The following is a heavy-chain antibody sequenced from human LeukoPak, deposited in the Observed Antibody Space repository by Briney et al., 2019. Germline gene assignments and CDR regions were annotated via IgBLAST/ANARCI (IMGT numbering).Heavy chain of an antibody. Sequence: PGGSLRPSCTASGFTFGDYAMSWVRQAPGKGLEWVGFIRSKAYGGTTEYAASVKGRFTISRDDSKSIAYLQMNSLRVEDTAVYYCAKGNIAARQDIMDVWGQGTTVTVSS. D-gene: IGHD6-6*01. CDR1: GFTFGDYA. J-gene: IGHJ6*02. V-gene: IGHV3-49*04. CDR3: AKGNIAARQDIMDV. CDR2: IRSKAYGGTT.